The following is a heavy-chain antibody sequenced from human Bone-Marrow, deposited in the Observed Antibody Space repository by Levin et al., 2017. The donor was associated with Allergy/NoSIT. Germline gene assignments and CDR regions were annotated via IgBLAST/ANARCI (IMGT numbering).Heavy chain of an antibody. CDR2: IYYSGST. J-gene: IGHJ6*03. D-gene: IGHD3-10*01. CDR1: GDSISSGSYY. Sequence: PSETLSLTCTASGDSISSGSYYWSWIRHHPGKGLEWIGYIYYSGSTFYNPSLQSRVTISVDTSKNQFSLKLSSVTAADTAVYYCARTYYGSGSYYDVFSDSSYYYYMDVWGKGTTVTVSS. CDR3: ARTYYGSGSYYDVFSDSSYYYYMDV. V-gene: IGHV4-31*03.